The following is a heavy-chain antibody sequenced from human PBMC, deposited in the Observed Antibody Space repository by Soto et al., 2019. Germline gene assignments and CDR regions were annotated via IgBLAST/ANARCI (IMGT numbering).Heavy chain of an antibody. Sequence: SETLSLTCSVSGGSIRTYYWSWVRQPPGKGLEWIGYMSYSGSSNYSPSLKSRVTLSVDTSKNQFSLKLTSVTAADTAVYYCASFQIGSYFACFAYWNQGTLVTVSS. CDR1: GGSIRTYY. CDR2: MSYSGSS. V-gene: IGHV4-59*01. J-gene: IGHJ4*02. D-gene: IGHD1-26*01. CDR3: ASFQIGSYFACFAY.